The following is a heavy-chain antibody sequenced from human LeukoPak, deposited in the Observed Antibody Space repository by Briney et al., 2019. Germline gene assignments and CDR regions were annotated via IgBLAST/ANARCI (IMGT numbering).Heavy chain of an antibody. D-gene: IGHD2-15*01. CDR2: IIPILGIA. CDR3: ARVTGSGPTFDI. Sequence: SVKVSCKASGGTFSSYAISWVRQAPGQGLEWMGRIIPILGIANYAQKFQGRVTITADKSTSTAYMELSSLRSKDTAVYYCARVTGSGPTFDIWGQGTMVTVSS. J-gene: IGHJ3*02. CDR1: GGTFSSYA. V-gene: IGHV1-69*04.